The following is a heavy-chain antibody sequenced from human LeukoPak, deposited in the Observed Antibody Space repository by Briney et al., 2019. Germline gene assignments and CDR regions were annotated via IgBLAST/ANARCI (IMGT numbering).Heavy chain of an antibody. CDR3: ARGYCSGGSCYSSHY. D-gene: IGHD2-15*01. J-gene: IGHJ4*02. V-gene: IGHV4-38-2*02. Sequence: SETLSLTCTVSGYSISSGYYWGWIRQSPGKGLEWIGSIYHSGSTYYNPSLKSRVTISVDMSKNQFSLKLSSVTAADTAVYYCARGYCSGGSCYSSHYWGQGTLVTVSS. CDR2: IYHSGST. CDR1: GYSISSGYY.